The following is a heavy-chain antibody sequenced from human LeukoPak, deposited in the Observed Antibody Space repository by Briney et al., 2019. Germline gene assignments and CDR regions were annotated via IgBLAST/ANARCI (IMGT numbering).Heavy chain of an antibody. Sequence: GSLRLSCAASGFTFSSYLMSWVRQAPGKGLEWVANIKQDGSEKYYVDSVKGQFTISRDNAKNSLYLQMNSLGAEDTAVYYCARDGAERPHLYWGQGTLVTVSS. J-gene: IGHJ4*02. D-gene: IGHD6-25*01. CDR1: GFTFSSYL. CDR3: ARDGAERPHLY. V-gene: IGHV3-7*01. CDR2: IKQDGSEK.